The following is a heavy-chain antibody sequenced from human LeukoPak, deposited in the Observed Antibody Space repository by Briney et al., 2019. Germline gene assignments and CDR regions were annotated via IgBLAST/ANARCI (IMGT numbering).Heavy chain of an antibody. D-gene: IGHD3-3*01. CDR2: IIPILGIA. J-gene: IGHJ6*03. Sequence: SVKVSCKASGGTFSSYTISWVRQAPGQGLEWMGRIIPILGIASYAQKFQGRVTITTDESTSTAYMELSSLRSEDTAVYYCARSPPYYDFWSGFTSDYYYYMDVWGKGTTVTVSS. V-gene: IGHV1-69*02. CDR3: ARSPPYYDFWSGFTSDYYYYMDV. CDR1: GGTFSSYT.